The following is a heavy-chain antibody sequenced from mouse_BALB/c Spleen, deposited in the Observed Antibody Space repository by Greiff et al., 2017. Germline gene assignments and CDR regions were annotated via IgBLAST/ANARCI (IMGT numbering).Heavy chain of an antibody. Sequence: EVQLVESGGGLVQPGGSRKLSCAASGFTFSSFGMHWVRQAPEKGLEWVAYISSGSSTIYYADTVKGRFTISRDNPKNTLFLQMTSLRSEDTAMYYCARDDDYDDYAMDYWGQGTSVTVSS. D-gene: IGHD2-4*01. CDR1: GFTFSSFG. V-gene: IGHV5-17*02. CDR2: ISSGSSTI. CDR3: ARDDDYDDYAMDY. J-gene: IGHJ4*01.